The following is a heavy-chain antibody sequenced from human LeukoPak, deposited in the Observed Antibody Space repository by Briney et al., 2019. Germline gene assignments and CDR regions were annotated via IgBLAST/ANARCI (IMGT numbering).Heavy chain of an antibody. J-gene: IGHJ4*02. D-gene: IGHD3-3*01. CDR2: ISGSGGST. CDR3: ADDFWSGYYGDY. CDR1: GFTFSSYA. Sequence: PGGSLRLSCAASGFTFSSYAMSRVRRAPGKGLEWVSAISGSGGSTYYADSVKGRFTISRDNSKNTLYLQMNSLRAEDTAVYYCADDFWSGYYGDYWGQGTLVTVSS. V-gene: IGHV3-23*01.